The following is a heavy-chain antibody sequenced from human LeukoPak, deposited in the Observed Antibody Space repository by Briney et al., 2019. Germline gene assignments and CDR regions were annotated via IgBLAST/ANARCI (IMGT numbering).Heavy chain of an antibody. D-gene: IGHD3-3*01. CDR3: TTDEWN. V-gene: IGHV3-15*01. J-gene: IGHJ4*02. Sequence: GRSLRLSCAASGFTFSDAWMGWVRQPPGKGLEWVGRIKSKADGGTTDYAAPVKGRFTVSRDDSKNTVYREMNRLKTEDTAVYYCTTDEWNWGQGTLVTVSS. CDR2: IKSKADGGTT. CDR1: GFTFSDAW.